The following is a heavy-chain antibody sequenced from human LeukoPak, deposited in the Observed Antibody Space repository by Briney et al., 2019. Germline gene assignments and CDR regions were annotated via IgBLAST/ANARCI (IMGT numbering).Heavy chain of an antibody. J-gene: IGHJ5*02. CDR3: ARVVAMNNYDFWSGYSHNWFDP. CDR2: IYTSGST. D-gene: IGHD3-3*01. CDR1: GGSISSYY. Sequence: SETLSLTCTVSGGSISSYYWSWIRQPAGKGLEWIGRIYTSGSTNYNPSLKSRVTMSVGTSKNQFSLKLSSVTAADTAVYYCARVVAMNNYDFWSGYSHNWFDPWGQGPLVTVSS. V-gene: IGHV4-4*07.